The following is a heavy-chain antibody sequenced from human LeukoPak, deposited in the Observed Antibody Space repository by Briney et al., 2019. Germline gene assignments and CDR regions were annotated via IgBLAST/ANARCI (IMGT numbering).Heavy chain of an antibody. D-gene: IGHD6-19*01. J-gene: IGHJ5*02. Sequence: HPGGSLRLSCAASRFTFSNYWVHWVRQAPGKGLVWVSRINTDGSYTSYADSVKGRFTISRDNAKNTLYLQMNSLRAEDTAVYYCANFGSDWRTSTWGQGTLVTVSS. CDR2: INTDGSYT. CDR1: RFTFSNYW. CDR3: ANFGSDWRTST. V-gene: IGHV3-74*01.